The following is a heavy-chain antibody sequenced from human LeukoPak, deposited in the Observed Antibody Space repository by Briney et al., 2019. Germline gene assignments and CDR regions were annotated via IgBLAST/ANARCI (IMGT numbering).Heavy chain of an antibody. D-gene: IGHD4-11*01. CDR3: ARSEINDYMNY. Sequence: SETLSLTCSVSGYSIRSGYHWAWIRQPPGKGLEWIGSINYSEKPYYNPSLKSRVTISVDTSRNQFSLKMTSVTAADTAFYFCARSEINDYMNYWGQGMPVTVSS. CDR2: INYSEKP. CDR1: GYSIRSGYH. J-gene: IGHJ4*02. V-gene: IGHV4-38-2*02.